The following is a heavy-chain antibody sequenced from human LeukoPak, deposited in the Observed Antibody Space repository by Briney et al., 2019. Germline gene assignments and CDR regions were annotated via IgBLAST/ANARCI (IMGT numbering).Heavy chain of an antibody. D-gene: IGHD5-18*01. Sequence: ASVKVSCKASGYTFTNYDINWVRQATGQGPEWMGWGNPNSGNTGYAQRFQGRVTMTRNTSISTVYMELSSLRSEDTAVYYCAREETSRGYSYGHNYWGQGTLVTVSS. CDR1: GYTFTNYD. CDR3: AREETSRGYSYGHNY. V-gene: IGHV1-8*01. J-gene: IGHJ4*02. CDR2: GNPNSGNT.